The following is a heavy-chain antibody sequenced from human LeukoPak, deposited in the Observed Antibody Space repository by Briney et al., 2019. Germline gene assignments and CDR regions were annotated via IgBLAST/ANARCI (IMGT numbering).Heavy chain of an antibody. J-gene: IGHJ4*02. CDR3: AKERRVGATVLLDY. V-gene: IGHV3-30*18. Sequence: GGSLRLSCAASGFTFSSYGMHWVRQAPGKGLEWVAVVSYDGSNKYYADSVKGRFTISRDNSKNTLYLQMNSLRAEDTAVYYCAKERRVGATVLLDYWGQGTLVTVSS. CDR1: GFTFSSYG. CDR2: VSYDGSNK. D-gene: IGHD1-26*01.